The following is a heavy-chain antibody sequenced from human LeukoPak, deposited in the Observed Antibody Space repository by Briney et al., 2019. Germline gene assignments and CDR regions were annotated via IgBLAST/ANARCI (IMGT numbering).Heavy chain of an antibody. CDR1: GFTFSDYY. D-gene: IGHD4-17*01. V-gene: IGHV3-11*01. CDR3: ARDMDLLDYGDRLDAFDI. CDR2: ISSSGRNR. Sequence: PGGSLRLSCAASGFTFSDYYINWIRQAPGKGLEWVSYISSSGRNRNYADSVRGRFTISRDNAKNSLYLQMNSLRAEDTALYYCARDMDLLDYGDRLDAFDIWGQGTMVTVSS. J-gene: IGHJ3*02.